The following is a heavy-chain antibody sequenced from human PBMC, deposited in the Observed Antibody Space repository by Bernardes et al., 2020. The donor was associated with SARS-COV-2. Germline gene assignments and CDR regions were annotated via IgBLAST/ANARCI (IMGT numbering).Heavy chain of an antibody. CDR3: ASTGYSSSWHYWYFDL. J-gene: IGHJ2*01. CDR1: GFTFSNYG. V-gene: IGHV3-7*03. Sequence: GGSLRLSCVASGFTFSNYGVHWVRQVPGKGLEWVANIKQDGSEKYYVDSVKGRFTISRDNAKNSLYLQMNSLRAEDTAVYYCASTGYSSSWHYWYFDLWGRGTLVTVSS. D-gene: IGHD6-13*01. CDR2: IKQDGSEK.